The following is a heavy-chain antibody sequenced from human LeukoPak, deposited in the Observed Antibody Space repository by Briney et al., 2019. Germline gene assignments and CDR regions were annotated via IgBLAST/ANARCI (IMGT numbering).Heavy chain of an antibody. CDR1: GFTFNRYA. V-gene: IGHV3-7*01. Sequence: GGSLRLSCAASGFTFNRYAMTWVRQAPGKGLEWVANIKGDESARHQADSVEGRFTISRDNTQNSLYLQMSSLRGEDTAVYYCARDVGGSLDYWGQGTLVTVSS. J-gene: IGHJ4*02. D-gene: IGHD1-26*01. CDR3: ARDVGGSLDY. CDR2: IKGDESAR.